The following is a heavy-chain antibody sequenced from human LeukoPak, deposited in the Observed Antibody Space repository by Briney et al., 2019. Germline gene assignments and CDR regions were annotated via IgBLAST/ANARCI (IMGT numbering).Heavy chain of an antibody. D-gene: IGHD1-20*01. CDR3: ASTTGITGSGRDY. CDR2: INHSGST. J-gene: IGHJ4*02. V-gene: IGHV4-34*01. Sequence: PSETLSLTCAVYGGSFSGYYWSWLRPPPRKGLEWLGEINHSGSTNYNPSLKSRVTISVDTSKNQFSLKLSSVTAADTAVYYCASTTGITGSGRDYWGQGTLVTVSS. CDR1: GGSFSGYY.